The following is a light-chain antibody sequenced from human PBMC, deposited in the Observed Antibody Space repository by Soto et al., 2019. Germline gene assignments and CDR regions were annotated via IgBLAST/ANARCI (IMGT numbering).Light chain of an antibody. CDR2: AAS. V-gene: IGKV1-39*01. CDR3: QQSYSTPET. CDR1: QSISRN. J-gene: IGKJ1*01. Sequence: DIQMTQSPSSLSASVGDRVTITCRASQSISRNLNWYQQKPGKAPKLLIYAASTLQSGVPSRFSGRGSGEDFTHTISSLQPEDFATYYCQQSYSTPETFGQGTKVDIK.